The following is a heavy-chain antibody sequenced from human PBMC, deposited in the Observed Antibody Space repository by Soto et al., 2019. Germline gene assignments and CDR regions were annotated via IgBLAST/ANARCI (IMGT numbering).Heavy chain of an antibody. CDR2: IYYSGST. V-gene: IGHV4-59*01. CDR3: ARSYYGSGIRD. D-gene: IGHD3-10*01. CDR1: GGSISSYY. Sequence: QVQLQESGPGLVKPSETLSLTCTVSGGSISSYYWSWIRQPPGKGLEWIGYIYYSGSTNYNPSLKSRVTISVDTSKNQFSLKLSSVTAADTAVYYCARSYYGSGIRDWGQGTLVTVSS. J-gene: IGHJ4*02.